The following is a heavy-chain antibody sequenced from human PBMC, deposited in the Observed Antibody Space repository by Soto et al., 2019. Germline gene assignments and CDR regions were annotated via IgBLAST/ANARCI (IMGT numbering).Heavy chain of an antibody. Sequence: QVQLQESGPGLVKPSQTLSLTCTVSGGSISSGGYHWSWIRQHPGKGLEWIGYIYYSGSTYYNPSLKSRVTISVDTSKNQFSLKLSSVTAADTAVYYCARGSVDTAMAVWGQGTLVTVSS. CDR1: GGSISSGGYH. D-gene: IGHD5-18*01. CDR2: IYYSGST. CDR3: ARGSVDTAMAV. V-gene: IGHV4-31*03. J-gene: IGHJ4*02.